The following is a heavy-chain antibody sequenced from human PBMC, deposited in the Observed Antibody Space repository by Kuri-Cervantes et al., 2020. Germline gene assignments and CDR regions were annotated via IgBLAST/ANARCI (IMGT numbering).Heavy chain of an antibody. J-gene: IGHJ4*02. CDR3: AKDQNSYDSSGYFFVGFDY. Sequence: GESLKISCAASGFTFSSYAMSWVRQAPGKGLEWVSAISGSGGSTYYADSVKGRFTISRDNSKNTLYLQMNSLRAEDTAVYYCAKDQNSYDSSGYFFVGFDYWGQGTLVTVSS. CDR2: ISGSGGST. D-gene: IGHD3-22*01. V-gene: IGHV3-23*01. CDR1: GFTFSSYA.